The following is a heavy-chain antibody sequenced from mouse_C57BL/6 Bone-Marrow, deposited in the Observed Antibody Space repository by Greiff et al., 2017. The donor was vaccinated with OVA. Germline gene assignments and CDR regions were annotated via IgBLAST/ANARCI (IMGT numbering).Heavy chain of an antibody. CDR3: VRHDDYYGSSYYFDY. D-gene: IGHD1-1*01. Sequence: EVQRVESGGGLVQPKGSLKLSCAASGFSFNTYAMNWVRQAPGKGLEWVARIRSKSNNYATYYADSVKDRFTISRDDSESMLYLQMNNLTTEDTAMYYCVRHDDYYGSSYYFDYWGQGTTLTVSS. J-gene: IGHJ2*01. CDR1: GFSFNTYA. CDR2: IRSKSNNYAT. V-gene: IGHV10-1*01.